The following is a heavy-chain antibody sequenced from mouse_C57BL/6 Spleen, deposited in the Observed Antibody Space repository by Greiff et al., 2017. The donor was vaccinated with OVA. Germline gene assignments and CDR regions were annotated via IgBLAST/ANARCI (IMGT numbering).Heavy chain of an antibody. CDR2: INPNNGGT. CDR1: GYTFTDYY. V-gene: IGHV1-26*01. CDR3: ARGGMGMDY. Sequence: EVKLMESGPELVKPGASVKISCKASGYTFTDYYMNWVKQSHGKSLEWIGDINPNNGGTSYNQKFKGKATLTVDKSSSTAYMELRSLTSEDSAVYYCARGGMGMDYWGQGTSVTVSS. J-gene: IGHJ4*01. D-gene: IGHD1-1*02.